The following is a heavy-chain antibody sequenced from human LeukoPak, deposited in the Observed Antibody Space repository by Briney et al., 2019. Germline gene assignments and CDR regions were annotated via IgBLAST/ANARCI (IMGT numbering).Heavy chain of an antibody. CDR2: INPNSGDT. D-gene: IGHD5-18*01. CDR3: ARGLGYNYGYMFDD. Sequence: ASVKVSCKASGYTFTGYYIHWVRQAPGQGLEWMGRINPNSGDTNYAQKFQGRVTMTRDTSISTVYMELSRLRSDDTAVFYCARGLGYNYGYMFDDWGQGTLVSVSS. V-gene: IGHV1-2*06. CDR1: GYTFTGYY. J-gene: IGHJ4*02.